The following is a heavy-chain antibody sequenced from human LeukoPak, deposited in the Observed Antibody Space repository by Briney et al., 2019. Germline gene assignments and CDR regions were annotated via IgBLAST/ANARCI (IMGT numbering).Heavy chain of an antibody. Sequence: GGSLRLSCAASGFTFSSYAMHWFRQAPGKGLEWVAVISYDGSNKYYADSVKGRFTISRDNSKNTLYLQMNSLRAEDTAVYYCARDFRDAFDIWGQGTMVTVSS. V-gene: IGHV3-30*01. CDR3: ARDFRDAFDI. CDR1: GFTFSSYA. D-gene: IGHD2/OR15-2a*01. J-gene: IGHJ3*02. CDR2: ISYDGSNK.